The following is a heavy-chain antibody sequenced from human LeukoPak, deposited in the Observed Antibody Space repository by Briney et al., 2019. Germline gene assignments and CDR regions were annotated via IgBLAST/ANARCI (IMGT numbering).Heavy chain of an antibody. CDR2: ISYDGNKK. D-gene: IGHD1-26*01. V-gene: IGHV3-30*18. Sequence: PGGSQRLSCAASGFTFSSYGMHWVRQAPGKGLEWVAVISYDGNKKYYADSVKGRFTISRDNSKNTLYLQMNGLRAEDTAVYYCANGRLGGGSYYAEFDYWGQGTLVTVSS. J-gene: IGHJ4*02. CDR1: GFTFSSYG. CDR3: ANGRLGGGSYYAEFDY.